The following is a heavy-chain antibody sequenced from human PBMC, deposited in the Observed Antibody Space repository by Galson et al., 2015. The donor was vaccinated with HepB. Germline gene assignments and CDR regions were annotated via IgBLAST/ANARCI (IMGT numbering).Heavy chain of an antibody. Sequence: SLRLSCAASGFTFSNYGMHWVRQAPGKGLEWVAVIWYDGNNKYYADSVKGRFTISRDNSKNTLYLQMNTLRAEDTAVYYCARGLYSNTYYVGADFDFWGRGTLVTVSS. CDR2: IWYDGNNK. CDR3: ARGLYSNTYYVGADFDF. CDR1: GFTFSNYG. V-gene: IGHV3-33*01. J-gene: IGHJ4*02. D-gene: IGHD3-16*01.